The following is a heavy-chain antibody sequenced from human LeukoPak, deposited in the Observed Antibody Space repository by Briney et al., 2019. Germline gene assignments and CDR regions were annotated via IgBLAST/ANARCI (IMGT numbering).Heavy chain of an antibody. D-gene: IGHD3-10*01. CDR1: GDSISGGGYY. V-gene: IGHV4-31*03. CDR3: ARTRSGSGRRRVWYFDL. Sequence: SETLSLTCTVSGDSISGGGYYWSWIRQHPGVGLEWIGYIYDSGSTYYTPSLKSRVTISVDTSRNQFSLKLSSVTAADTAVYYCARTRSGSGRRRVWYFDLWGRGTLVTVSS. CDR2: IYDSGST. J-gene: IGHJ2*01.